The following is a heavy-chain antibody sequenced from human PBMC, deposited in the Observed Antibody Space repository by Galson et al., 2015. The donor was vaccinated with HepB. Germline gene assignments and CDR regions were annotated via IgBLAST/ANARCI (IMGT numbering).Heavy chain of an antibody. V-gene: IGHV3-21*01. Sequence: SLRLSCAASGFTFSTYAMTWVRQAPGKGLEWVSSISIISSYIYYADSVKGRFTISRDNAKNSLYLQMNSLRAEDTAVYYCARGEESFDYWGQGTLVTVSS. CDR3: ARGEESFDY. CDR1: GFTFSTYA. J-gene: IGHJ4*02. D-gene: IGHD1-26*01. CDR2: ISIISSYI.